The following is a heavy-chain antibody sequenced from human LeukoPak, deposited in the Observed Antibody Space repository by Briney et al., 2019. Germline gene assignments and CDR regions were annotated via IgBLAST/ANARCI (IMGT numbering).Heavy chain of an antibody. D-gene: IGHD3-22*01. CDR1: GFIFSDHD. J-gene: IGHJ4*02. CDR3: AREGRGYYGDFDY. Sequence: PGGSLRLSCAASGFIFSDHDMDWIRQPPGKGLEWISYISRSGTTKYYADSVKGRFTISRDNADNSLYLQLNSLRAEDTAVYYCAREGRGYYGDFDYWGQGTLVTVSS. CDR2: ISRSGTTK. V-gene: IGHV3-11*01.